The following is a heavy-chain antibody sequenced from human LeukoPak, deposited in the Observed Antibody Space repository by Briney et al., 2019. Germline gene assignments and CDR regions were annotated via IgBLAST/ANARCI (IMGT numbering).Heavy chain of an antibody. CDR1: GGSISSGDYY. J-gene: IGHJ5*02. V-gene: IGHV4-30-4*01. D-gene: IGHD4-17*01. Sequence: SQTLSLTCTVSGGSISSGDYYWSWIRQPPGKGLEWIGYIYYSGNTYYNPSLKSRVTISVDTSKNQFSLKLGSVTAADTAVYYCARATVRGLFDPWGQGTLVTVSS. CDR3: ARATVRGLFDP. CDR2: IYYSGNT.